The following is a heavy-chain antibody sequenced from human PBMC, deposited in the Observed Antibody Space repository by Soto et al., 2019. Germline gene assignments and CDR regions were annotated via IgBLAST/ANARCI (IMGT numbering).Heavy chain of an antibody. CDR1: GGSISSSDW. CDR3: ARDRGVVPPGGGMDV. Sequence: PSETLSLTCSVSGGSISSSDWWSWVRQSPGKGLEWIAEVYHTGNTNFNPSLKSRVTLSVDKSKNQFSLNLNSVTAADTAVYYCARDRGVVPPGGGMDVWGQGTTVTVSS. J-gene: IGHJ6*02. CDR2: VYHTGNT. V-gene: IGHV4-4*02. D-gene: IGHD2-2*01.